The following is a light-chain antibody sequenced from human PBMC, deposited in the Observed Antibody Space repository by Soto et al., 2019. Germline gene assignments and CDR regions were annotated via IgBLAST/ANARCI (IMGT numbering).Light chain of an antibody. CDR2: LGS. Sequence: DIVMTPSPLSLPVTPGEPASISCRSSQSLLHSNGYNYLDWYLQKPGQSPQLLIYLGSNRASGVPDRFSGSGSGTDFTLKISRVEAEDVGVSYCMQALQTLPAYTFGQGTKLEIK. CDR1: QSLLHSNGYNY. V-gene: IGKV2-28*01. J-gene: IGKJ2*01. CDR3: MQALQTLPAYT.